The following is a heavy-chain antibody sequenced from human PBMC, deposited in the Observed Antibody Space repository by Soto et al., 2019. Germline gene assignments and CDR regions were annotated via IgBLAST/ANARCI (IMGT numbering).Heavy chain of an antibody. CDR1: GFTFSSHG. CDR3: AKEGHYDFWSGYYPPPGYYYGMDV. V-gene: IGHV3-30*18. D-gene: IGHD3-3*01. Sequence: QPGGSLRLSCAASGFTFSSHGMHWVRQAPGKGLEWVAVISYDGINRYYVDSVKGRFTISRDNSKNTLYLQMNSLRAEDTAVYYCAKEGHYDFWSGYYPPPGYYYGMDVWGQGTTVTVSS. CDR2: ISYDGINR. J-gene: IGHJ6*02.